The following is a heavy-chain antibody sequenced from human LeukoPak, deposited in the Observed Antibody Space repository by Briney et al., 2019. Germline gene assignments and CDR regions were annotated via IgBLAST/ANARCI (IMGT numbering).Heavy chain of an antibody. CDR2: ISDDGSNK. Sequence: PGGSLRLSCAASGFTSSSYAMHWVRQAPGKGLEWVAVISDDGSNKYYADSVKGRFTISRDNSKNALYLQMNSLRPEDTAVYYYARVDDLDAFDIWGQGTMVTVSS. V-gene: IGHV3-30*04. J-gene: IGHJ3*02. CDR1: GFTSSSYA. D-gene: IGHD2-2*03. CDR3: ARVDDLDAFDI.